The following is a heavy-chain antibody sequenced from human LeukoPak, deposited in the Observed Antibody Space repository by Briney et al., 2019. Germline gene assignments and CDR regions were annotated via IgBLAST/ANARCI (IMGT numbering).Heavy chain of an antibody. V-gene: IGHV3-74*01. J-gene: IGHJ2*01. Sequence: GGSLRLSCAASGFTFSKYWMHWVRRAPGKGLVWVSRVKSDGTGTSYAGSVEGRFTISSDNAKNTLYLQMNSLRVEDTAVYYCASDMDSSDWYWHFDLWGRGTLVTVSS. D-gene: IGHD6-19*01. CDR3: ASDMDSSDWYWHFDL. CDR2: VKSDGTGT. CDR1: GFTFSKYW.